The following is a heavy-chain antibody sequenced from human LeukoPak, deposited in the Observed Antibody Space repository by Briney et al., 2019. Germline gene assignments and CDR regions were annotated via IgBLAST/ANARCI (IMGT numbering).Heavy chain of an antibody. D-gene: IGHD3-10*01. J-gene: IGHJ6*03. CDR2: ISYDGRNK. CDR3: ARDPLGDYYGSGNHMDV. Sequence: GGSLRLSCAASGFTFSSFAIHWVRQAPGKGLEWVAVISYDGRNKNYADSVKGRFAISRDNAENTLDLNLNSLRTEDTAVYYCARDPLGDYYGSGNHMDVWGKGTMVTVSS. CDR1: GFTFSSFA. V-gene: IGHV3-30*09.